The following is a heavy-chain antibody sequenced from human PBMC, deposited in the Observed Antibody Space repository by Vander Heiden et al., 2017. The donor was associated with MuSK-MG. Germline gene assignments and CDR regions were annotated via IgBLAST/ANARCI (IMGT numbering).Heavy chain of an antibody. V-gene: IGHV3-21*01. J-gene: IGHJ6*02. CDR2: ISSRSSYI. D-gene: IGHD1-26*01. CDR1: GFTFSSYS. CDR3: ARDLSRSYRSVSYGMDV. Sequence: EVQLVESGGGLVKPGGSLRLSCAASGFTFSSYSMNWVRQAPGKGLEWFSSISSRSSYIYYADSVQGRFTISRDNAKNSLYLQINSLRAEDTAVYYCARDLSRSYRSVSYGMDVWGQGPTVTVSS.